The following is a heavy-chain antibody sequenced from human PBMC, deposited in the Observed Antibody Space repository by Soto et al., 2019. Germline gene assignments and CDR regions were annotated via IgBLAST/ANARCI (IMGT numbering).Heavy chain of an antibody. CDR3: ARHGDNWFDP. J-gene: IGHJ5*02. CDR1: GGSISRYY. Sequence: PSETLSLTCTVSGGSISRYYWSFIRQPPGKRLEWLGYIYYSGSANYNPSLKSRVTLSVDTSKSQFSLKLSSVTAADTAVYYCARHGDNWFDPWGQGTLVTVAS. V-gene: IGHV4-59*08. CDR2: IYYSGSA.